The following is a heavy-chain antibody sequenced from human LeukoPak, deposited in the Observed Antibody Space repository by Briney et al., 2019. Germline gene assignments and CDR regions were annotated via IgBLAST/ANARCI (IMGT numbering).Heavy chain of an antibody. J-gene: IGHJ4*02. CDR1: GFTFSSFG. Sequence: GRSLRLSCAASGFTFSSFGMHWVRQAPGKGLEWVAVISYDGSNKYYAESVKGRFTISRDNSKNTLYLQMNSLRAEDTAVYYCAKGMVRGVIIPYDYWGQGTLVTVSS. V-gene: IGHV3-30*18. D-gene: IGHD3-10*01. CDR3: AKGMVRGVIIPYDY. CDR2: ISYDGSNK.